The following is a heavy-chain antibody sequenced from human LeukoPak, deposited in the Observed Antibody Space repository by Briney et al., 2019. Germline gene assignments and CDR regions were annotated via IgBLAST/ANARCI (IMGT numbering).Heavy chain of an antibody. J-gene: IGHJ3*02. Sequence: KPSETLSLTCTVPGGSISSYYWSWIRQPPGKGLEWIGYIYYSGSTNYNPSLKSRVTISVDTSKNQFSLKLSSVTAADTAVYYCAREYCSGGSCQKYDAFDIWGQGTMVTVSS. D-gene: IGHD2-15*01. V-gene: IGHV4-59*01. CDR2: IYYSGST. CDR3: AREYCSGGSCQKYDAFDI. CDR1: GGSISSYY.